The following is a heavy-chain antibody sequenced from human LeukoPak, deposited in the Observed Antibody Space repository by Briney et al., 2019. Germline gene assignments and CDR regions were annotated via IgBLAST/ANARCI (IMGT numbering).Heavy chain of an antibody. Sequence: ASMKVSCKTSGYIFTSHDISWLRQAPGQGLEWMGWMNPQSGDGHSAQKLQGRVTMTTDTSTSTAYMELRSLRSDDTAVYYCASIGDYYDSSGYYYGGYWGQGTLVTVSS. CDR3: ASIGDYYDSSGYYYGGY. J-gene: IGHJ4*02. CDR1: GYIFTSHD. V-gene: IGHV1-18*01. CDR2: MNPQSGDG. D-gene: IGHD3-22*01.